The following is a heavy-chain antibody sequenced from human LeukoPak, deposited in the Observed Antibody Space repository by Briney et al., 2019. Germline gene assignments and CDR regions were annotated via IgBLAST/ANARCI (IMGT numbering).Heavy chain of an antibody. V-gene: IGHV3-30*02. Sequence: GGSLRLSCAASGFTFSSCGMHWVRQAPGKGLEWVAFIQYDGTNKYYADSVKGRFTISRDNAKNSLYLQMNSLRAEDTAAYYCAREPSQLVPSLGYWGQGTLVTVSS. J-gene: IGHJ4*02. D-gene: IGHD6-13*01. CDR3: AREPSQLVPSLGY. CDR2: IQYDGTNK. CDR1: GFTFSSCG.